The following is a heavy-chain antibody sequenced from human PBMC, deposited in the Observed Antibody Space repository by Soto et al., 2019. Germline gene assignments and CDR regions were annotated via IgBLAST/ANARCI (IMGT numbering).Heavy chain of an antibody. D-gene: IGHD3-22*01. CDR2: ISAYNGNT. V-gene: IGHV1-18*01. CDR1: GYTLTSYG. CDR3: ARDKTPHYSDRSGYYAVH. Sequence: AASVKVASKASGYTLTSYGISCVRQAPGQGLEWMGWISAYNGNTNYAQKLQGRVTMTTDTSTSTAYMELRSLRSDDTAVYYCARDKTPHYSDRSGYYAVHWGQGTLVTVS. J-gene: IGHJ4*02.